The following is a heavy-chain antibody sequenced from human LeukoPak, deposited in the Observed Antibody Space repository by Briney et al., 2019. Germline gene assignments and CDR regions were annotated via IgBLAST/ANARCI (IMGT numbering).Heavy chain of an antibody. CDR1: GGTFSSYA. CDR3: ARDPDLGYCSGGSCRLDFDY. D-gene: IGHD2-15*01. CDR2: IIPIFGTA. V-gene: IGHV1-69*05. J-gene: IGHJ4*02. Sequence: GASVKVSCKASGGTFSSYAISWVRQAPGQGLEWMGRIIPIFGTANYAQKFQGRVTITTDESTSTAYMELSSLRSEDTAVYYCARDPDLGYCSGGSCRLDFDYWGQGTLVTVSS.